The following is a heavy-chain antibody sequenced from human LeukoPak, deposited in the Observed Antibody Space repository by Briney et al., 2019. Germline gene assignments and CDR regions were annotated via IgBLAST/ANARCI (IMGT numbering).Heavy chain of an antibody. CDR1: GYNFTNYW. V-gene: IGHV5-51*01. Sequence: GESLKISCKGSGYNFTNYWIAWVRQMPGKGLEWMGIIYPGDSDTRYSPSFQGQVTISSDKSISTAYLQWSSLKASDTAMFYCARLSDCSSTSCYGGYFDYWGQGTLVTVSS. CDR2: IYPGDSDT. CDR3: ARLSDCSSTSCYGGYFDY. D-gene: IGHD2-2*01. J-gene: IGHJ4*02.